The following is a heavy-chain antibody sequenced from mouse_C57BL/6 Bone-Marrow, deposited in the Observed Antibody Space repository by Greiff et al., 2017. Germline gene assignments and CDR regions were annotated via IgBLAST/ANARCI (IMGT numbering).Heavy chain of an antibody. CDR3: ARDSTTLAY. Sequence: QVQLQQPGAELVKPGASVKLSCKASGYTFTSYWMQWVKQRPGQGLEWIGEIDPSGSYTNYNQKFKGKATLTVDTSSSTAYMQLSSLTSEDSAVYYCARDSTTLAYWGQGTLVTVSA. D-gene: IGHD1-1*01. CDR2: IDPSGSYT. V-gene: IGHV1-50*01. CDR1: GYTFTSYW. J-gene: IGHJ3*01.